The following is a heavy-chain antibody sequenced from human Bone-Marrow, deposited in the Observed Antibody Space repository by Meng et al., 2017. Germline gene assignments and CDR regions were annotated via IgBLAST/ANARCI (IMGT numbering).Heavy chain of an antibody. CDR2: IYYSGST. CDR1: GGSISSGGYY. Sequence: SETLSLTCTVSGGSISSGGYYWSWIRQHPGKGLEWIGYIYYSGSTYYNPSLKSRVTISVDTSKNQFSLKLSSVTAADTAVYYCARGPDYGILTGYYYRGGIDYWGQGTLVTVSS. D-gene: IGHD3-9*01. J-gene: IGHJ4*02. V-gene: IGHV4-31*03. CDR3: ARGPDYGILTGYYYRGGIDY.